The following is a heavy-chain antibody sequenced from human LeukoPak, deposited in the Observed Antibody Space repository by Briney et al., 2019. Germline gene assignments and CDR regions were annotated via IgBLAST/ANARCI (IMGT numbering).Heavy chain of an antibody. J-gene: IGHJ3*02. CDR2: ISGSGGST. D-gene: IGHD3-22*01. Sequence: PGGSLRLSCAASGFTFSSYAMSWVRQAPREGLEWVSAISGSGGSTYYADSVKGRFTISRDNSKNTLYLQMNSLRAEDTAVYYCAEGRYYDSSPEGAFDIWGQGTMVTVSS. CDR1: GFTFSSYA. CDR3: AEGRYYDSSPEGAFDI. V-gene: IGHV3-23*01.